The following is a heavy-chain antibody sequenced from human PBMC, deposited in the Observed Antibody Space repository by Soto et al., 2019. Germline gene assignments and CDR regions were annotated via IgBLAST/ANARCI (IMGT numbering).Heavy chain of an antibody. J-gene: IGHJ4*02. D-gene: IGHD2-15*01. CDR1: RFTFSNAW. Sequence: EVQLVESGGGLVKPGGSLRLSCAASRFTFSNAWMSWVRQAPGKGLEWVGRIRSKSDGGTTDYAAPVKGRFSISRDDSKDTLYLQMNSLKTEDTAVYYCTTRYCSSGSCYSDAFFDYWGQGTLVTVSS. CDR3: TTRYCSSGSCYSDAFFDY. V-gene: IGHV3-15*01. CDR2: IRSKSDGGTT.